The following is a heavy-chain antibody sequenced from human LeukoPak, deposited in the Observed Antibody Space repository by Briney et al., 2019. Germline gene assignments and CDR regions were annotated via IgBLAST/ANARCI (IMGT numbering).Heavy chain of an antibody. CDR1: GFTFTSYT. CDR3: ARGCFGDYYPLDY. D-gene: IGHD4-17*01. CDR2: ISSSTDYI. J-gene: IGHJ4*02. V-gene: IGHV3-21*01. Sequence: GGSLRLSCAASGFTFTSYTMNWVRQAPGKGLEWVSSISSSTDYIYYADSLKGRFTISRDNAKNSLYLQMNSLRAEDTAVYYCARGCFGDYYPLDYWGQGTLVTVSS.